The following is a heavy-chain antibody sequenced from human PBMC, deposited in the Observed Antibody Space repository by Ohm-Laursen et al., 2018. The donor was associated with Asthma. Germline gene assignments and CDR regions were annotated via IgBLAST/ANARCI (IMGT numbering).Heavy chain of an antibody. D-gene: IGHD3-3*01. CDR2: IYYSGST. Sequence: PGTLSLTCTVSGGSISSSSYYWGWIRQPPGKGLEWIGSIYYSGSTYYNPSLKSRVTISVDTSKNQFSLKLSSVTAADTAVYYCARRESGYYMGIYFDYWGQGTLVTVSS. J-gene: IGHJ4*02. CDR3: ARRESGYYMGIYFDY. CDR1: GGSISSSSYY. V-gene: IGHV4-39*01.